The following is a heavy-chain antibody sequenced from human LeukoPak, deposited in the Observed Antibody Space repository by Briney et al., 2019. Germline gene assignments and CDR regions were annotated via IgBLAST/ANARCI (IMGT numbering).Heavy chain of an antibody. V-gene: IGHV4-34*01. Sequence: SETLSLTCAVYGGSFSGYYWSWIRQPPGKGLEWIGEINHSGSTNYNPSLKSRVTISVDTSKNQFSLKLSSVTAADTAVYYCARLPTFGSGSYYNGEQSDYWGQGTLVTVSS. CDR2: INHSGST. J-gene: IGHJ4*02. D-gene: IGHD3-10*01. CDR3: ARLPTFGSGSYYNGEQSDY. CDR1: GGSFSGYY.